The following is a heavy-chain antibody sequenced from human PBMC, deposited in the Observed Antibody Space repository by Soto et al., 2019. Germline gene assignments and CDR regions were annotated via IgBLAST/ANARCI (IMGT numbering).Heavy chain of an antibody. V-gene: IGHV4-31*03. J-gene: IGHJ4*02. Sequence: QVQLQESGPGLVKPSQTLSLTCTVSGGSIRSGGYYWSWIRQHPGTGLEWIGYIYYSGSTYYTPSLKSRVTISVDTSKNQFSLKLSSVTAADTAVYYCARAPDYWGQGTLVTVSS. CDR3: ARAPDY. CDR2: IYYSGST. CDR1: GGSIRSGGYY.